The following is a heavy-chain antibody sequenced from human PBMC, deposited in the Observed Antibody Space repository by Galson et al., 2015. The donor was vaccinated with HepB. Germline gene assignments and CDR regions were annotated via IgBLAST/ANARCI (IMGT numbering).Heavy chain of an antibody. CDR3: AREVREVRGVSLLGRKRYYFDY. V-gene: IGHV3-7*01. Sequence: SLRLSCAASGFTFSSYWMSWVRQAPGKGLEWVANIKQDGSEKYYVDSVKGRFTISRDNAKNSLYLQMNSLRAEDTAVYYCAREVREVRGVSLLGRKRYYFDYWGQGTLVTVSS. CDR1: GFTFSSYW. D-gene: IGHD3-10*01. J-gene: IGHJ4*02. CDR2: IKQDGSEK.